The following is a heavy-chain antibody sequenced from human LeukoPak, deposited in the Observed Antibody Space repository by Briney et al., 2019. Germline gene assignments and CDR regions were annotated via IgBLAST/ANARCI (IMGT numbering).Heavy chain of an antibody. CDR2: IKSDESSA. CDR1: GFTFSSYW. J-gene: IGHJ4*02. CDR3: AGGGTPDY. D-gene: IGHD1-7*01. Sequence: GGSLRLSCAAPGFTFSSYWMHWVRQAPGKGLVWVSRIKSDESSATYADSVKGRFTISRDNAKNTLYLQMNSLRVEDTAVYYCAGGGTPDYWGQGTLVTVSS. V-gene: IGHV3-74*01.